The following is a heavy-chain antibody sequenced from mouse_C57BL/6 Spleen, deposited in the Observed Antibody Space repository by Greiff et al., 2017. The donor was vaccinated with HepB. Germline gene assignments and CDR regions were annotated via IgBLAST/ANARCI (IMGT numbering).Heavy chain of an antibody. CDR3: ARQGSPWYFDV. V-gene: IGHV1-72*01. Sequence: VQLQQPGAELVMPGASVKLSCKASGYTFTSYWMHWVKQRPGQGLEWIGEIDPNSGGTKYNEKFKSKATLTVDKPSSTAYMQLSSLTSEDSAVYYCARQGSPWYFDVWGTGTTVTVSS. CDR1: GYTFTSYW. CDR2: IDPNSGGT. J-gene: IGHJ1*03. D-gene: IGHD1-1*01.